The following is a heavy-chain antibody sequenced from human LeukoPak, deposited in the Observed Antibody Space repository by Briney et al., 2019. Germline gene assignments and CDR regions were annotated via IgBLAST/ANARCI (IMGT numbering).Heavy chain of an antibody. J-gene: IGHJ4*02. CDR1: GGSFSGYY. CDR3: ASGTPSGYDSTYFY. CDR2: INHSGST. Sequence: PSETLSLTCAVYGGSFSGYYWSWIRQPPGKGLEWIGEINHSGSTNYNPSLKSRVTISVDTSKNQFSLKLSSVTAADTAVYCCASGTPSGYDSTYFYWGQGTLVTVSS. V-gene: IGHV4-34*01. D-gene: IGHD5-12*01.